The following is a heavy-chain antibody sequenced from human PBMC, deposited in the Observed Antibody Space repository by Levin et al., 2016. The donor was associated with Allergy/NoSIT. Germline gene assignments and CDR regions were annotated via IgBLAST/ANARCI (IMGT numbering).Heavy chain of an antibody. D-gene: IGHD2-2*01. Sequence: SETLSLTCAVSGDSIISSNWWNWVRHSPGRGLEWIAEIYHDGDTNYNPSLKSRVTLSVDKSNDQFSLKLSSVTAADTAVYYCARTQAGCSRSSCYFFWGQGILVTVSS. CDR2: IYHDGDT. CDR3: ARTQAGCSRSSCYFF. CDR1: GDSIISSNW. J-gene: IGHJ4*02. V-gene: IGHV4-4*02.